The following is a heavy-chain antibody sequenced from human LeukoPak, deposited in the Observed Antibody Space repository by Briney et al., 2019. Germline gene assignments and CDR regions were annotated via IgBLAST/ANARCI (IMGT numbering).Heavy chain of an antibody. D-gene: IGHD5-24*01. CDR2: IDGTSRSI. V-gene: IGHV3-48*02. CDR1: GFNFNSYG. CDR3: ARKMAL. J-gene: IGHJ4*02. Sequence: GGSLRPSCAASGFNFNSYGMNWVRQAPGKGLEWVSYIDGTSRSIYYADSVKGRFTVSRDNAKKSLFLQMNSLTDEDTAVYFCARKMALWGQGTLVTVSS.